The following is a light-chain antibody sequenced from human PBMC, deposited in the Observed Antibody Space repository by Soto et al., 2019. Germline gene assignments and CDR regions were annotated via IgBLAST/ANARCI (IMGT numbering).Light chain of an antibody. J-gene: IGKJ3*01. CDR1: QSIDRY. Sequence: IRMTQSPSSLSSSVGARVTISCRASQSIDRYLNWYQQKPGKAPRLLIYAASNLQSGVPSRFSGSGSGTDFTLTIRSLQPEDFATYYCQQTYTTPFTFGPGTKVDIK. CDR2: AAS. CDR3: QQTYTTPFT. V-gene: IGKV1-39*01.